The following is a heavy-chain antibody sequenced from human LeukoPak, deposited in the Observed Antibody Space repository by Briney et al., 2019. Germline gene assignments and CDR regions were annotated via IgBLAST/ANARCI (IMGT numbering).Heavy chain of an antibody. CDR2: ISSRGSTI. CDR3: ARDMNSSYYGGGFDY. Sequence: GGSLRLSCAASGFTFSSFEMNWVRQAPGKGLEWVSYISSRGSTIYYADSVKGRFTISRDNAKDSLFLQMNSLRAEDTALYYCARDMNSSYYGGGFDYWGQGTLVTVSS. J-gene: IGHJ4*02. D-gene: IGHD3-22*01. CDR1: GFTFSSFE. V-gene: IGHV3-48*03.